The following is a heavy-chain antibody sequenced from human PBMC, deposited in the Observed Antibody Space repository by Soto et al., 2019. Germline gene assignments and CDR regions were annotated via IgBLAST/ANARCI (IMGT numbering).Heavy chain of an antibody. J-gene: IGHJ6*02. V-gene: IGHV1-69*01. CDR2: IIPIVGTG. D-gene: IGHD2-2*01. CDR1: GGTFRNYA. CDR3: ARVVILVPTASTHYCYHMDV. Sequence: QVQLVQSGSEVRKPGSSVTVSCKASGGTFRNYAISWVRQAPGQGLEWMGGIIPIVGTGSYAQKFQGRVTITADEPTTTAYMELSSLRFEDTAVYYCARVVILVPTASTHYCYHMDVWGPGTTVTVSS.